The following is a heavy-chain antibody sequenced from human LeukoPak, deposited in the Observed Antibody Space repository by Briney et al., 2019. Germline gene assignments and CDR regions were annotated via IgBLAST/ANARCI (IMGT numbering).Heavy chain of an antibody. Sequence: ASVKVSCKASGYTFTSHDINWVRQATGQGLEWMGWMSPNSGDTGYAQKFQGRVTMTSDSSISTAYMELSSLRSEDTAIYYCVRTPPNWEFDYWGQGTLVTDSS. CDR1: GYTFTSHD. J-gene: IGHJ4*02. CDR3: VRTPPNWEFDY. CDR2: MSPNSGDT. D-gene: IGHD7-27*01. V-gene: IGHV1-8*01.